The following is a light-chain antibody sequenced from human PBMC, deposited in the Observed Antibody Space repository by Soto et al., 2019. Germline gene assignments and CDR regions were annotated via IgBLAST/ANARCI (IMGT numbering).Light chain of an antibody. J-gene: IGKJ4*01. CDR3: QQYESYSPLT. CDR1: QSIRSW. Sequence: DIQMTQSPSTLSASVVDGVTMTCRASQSIRSWLAWYQQKPGKAPKLLIYDASSLESGVPSRFSGRRSGTEFTLTISSLQPDDFGTYYCQQYESYSPLTFGGGTKVDI. V-gene: IGKV1-5*01. CDR2: DAS.